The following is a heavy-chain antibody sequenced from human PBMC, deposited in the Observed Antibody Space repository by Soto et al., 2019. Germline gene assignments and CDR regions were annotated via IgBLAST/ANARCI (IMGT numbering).Heavy chain of an antibody. D-gene: IGHD6-19*01. Sequence: QVQLVQSGAEVKKPGASVKVSCKASGYTFTSYGISWVRQAPGQGLEWMGWISAYNGNTNYAQKLQGRVTMTTDTPTSTAYTELRSLRSDDTAVYYCARDLGIAVAVGWFAPWGQGTLVTVSS. CDR1: GYTFTSYG. CDR3: ARDLGIAVAVGWFAP. J-gene: IGHJ5*02. V-gene: IGHV1-18*01. CDR2: ISAYNGNT.